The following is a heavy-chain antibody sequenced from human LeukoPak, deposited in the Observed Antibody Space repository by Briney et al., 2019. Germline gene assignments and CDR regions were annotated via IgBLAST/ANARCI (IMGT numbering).Heavy chain of an antibody. CDR1: GFTFSSYS. D-gene: IGHD4/OR15-4a*01. CDR3: ARELANFNDY. CDR2: ISSGSSYI. V-gene: IGHV3-21*01. Sequence: PGGSLRLSCAASGFTFSSYSMNWVRQAPGKGLEWVSSISSGSSYIYYADSVKGRFTLSRDNAKNSLYLQMNSLRAEDTAVYYCARELANFNDYWGQGTLVTVSS. J-gene: IGHJ4*02.